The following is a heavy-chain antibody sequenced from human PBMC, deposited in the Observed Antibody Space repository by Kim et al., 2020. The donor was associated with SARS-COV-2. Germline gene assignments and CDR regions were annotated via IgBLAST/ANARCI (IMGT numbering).Heavy chain of an antibody. D-gene: IGHD3-10*01. Sequence: SETLSLTCAVYGGSFSGYYWSWIRQPPGKGLEWIGEINHSGSTNYNPSLRSRVTISVDTSKNQFSLKLSSVTAADTAVYYCARARAPGSGKGFDPWGQGTLVTVSS. J-gene: IGHJ5*02. CDR1: GGSFSGYY. CDR3: ARARAPGSGKGFDP. CDR2: INHSGST. V-gene: IGHV4-34*01.